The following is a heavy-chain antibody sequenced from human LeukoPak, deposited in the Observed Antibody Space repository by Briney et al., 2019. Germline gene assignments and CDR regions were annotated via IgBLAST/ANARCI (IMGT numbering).Heavy chain of an antibody. V-gene: IGHV3-30*18. Sequence: PGRSLRLSCAASGFTFSSYGMHWVRQAPGKGQEWVAVISYDGSNKYYADSVKGRFTISRDNSKNTLYLQMNSLRAEDTAVYYCAKTMTGYVWGSPNYWGQGTLVTVSS. CDR1: GFTFSSYG. D-gene: IGHD3-16*01. J-gene: IGHJ4*02. CDR2: ISYDGSNK. CDR3: AKTMTGYVWGSPNY.